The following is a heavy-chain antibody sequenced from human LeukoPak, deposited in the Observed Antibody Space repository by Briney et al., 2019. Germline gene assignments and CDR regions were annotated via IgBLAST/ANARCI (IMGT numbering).Heavy chain of an antibody. Sequence: GGSLRLSCAASGFTVSSNYMNWVRQAPGKGLEWVSVIYSGGSTYYADSVKGRFTISRDNSKNTLYLQMNSLRAEDTAVYYCARGHQYLLGYFDYWGQGTLVTVSS. J-gene: IGHJ4*02. CDR3: ARGHQYLLGYFDY. V-gene: IGHV3-53*01. CDR1: GFTVSSNY. CDR2: IYSGGST. D-gene: IGHD4-11*01.